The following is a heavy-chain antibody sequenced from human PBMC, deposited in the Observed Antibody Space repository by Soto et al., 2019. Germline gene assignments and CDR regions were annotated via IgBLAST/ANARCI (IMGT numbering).Heavy chain of an antibody. CDR1: GFTFSDYY. Sequence: GGSLRLSCAASGFTFSDYYMSWIRQAPGKGLEWVSYISSSGSTIYYADSVKGRFTISRDNAKNSLYLQMNSLRAEDTAVYYCARVVWFGEFSDYYFDYWGQGTLVTVSS. D-gene: IGHD3-10*01. V-gene: IGHV3-11*01. CDR2: ISSSGSTI. CDR3: ARVVWFGEFSDYYFDY. J-gene: IGHJ4*02.